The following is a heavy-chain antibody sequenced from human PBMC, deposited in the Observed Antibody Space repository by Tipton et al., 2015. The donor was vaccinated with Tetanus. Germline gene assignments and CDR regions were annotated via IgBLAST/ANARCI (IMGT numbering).Heavy chain of an antibody. J-gene: IGHJ4*02. CDR2: ISYDGSNK. CDR1: GFTFSSYG. V-gene: IGHV3-30*18. D-gene: IGHD3-16*01. CDR3: AKVGYDYVLKPSPGYFDY. Sequence: SLRLSCAASGFTFSSYGMHWVRQAPGKGLEWVAVISYDGSNKYYADSVKGRFTISRDNSKNTLYLQMNSLRAEDTAVYYCAKVGYDYVLKPSPGYFDYWGQGTLVPVSS.